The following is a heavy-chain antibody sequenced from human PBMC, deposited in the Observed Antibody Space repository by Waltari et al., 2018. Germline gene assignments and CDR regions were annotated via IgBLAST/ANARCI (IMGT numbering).Heavy chain of an antibody. V-gene: IGHV1-18*01. CDR1: GDTFISHG. CDR3: ARGGLTMATIDY. CDR2: ISGYSGNT. J-gene: IGHJ4*02. Sequence: HLVQSGAEVRQPGASVKVSCKAFGDTFISHGISWVRQAPGQGLEWMGWISGYSGNTNYAQRLQDRLTMTTDTSAIIAYMELRSLRSDDTAVYYCARGGLTMATIDYWGQGTLVTVSS. D-gene: IGHD3-10*01.